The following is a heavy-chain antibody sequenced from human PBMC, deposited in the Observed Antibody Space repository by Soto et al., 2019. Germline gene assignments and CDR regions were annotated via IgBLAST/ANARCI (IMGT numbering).Heavy chain of an antibody. Sequence: QVQLVQSGAEVKKPGASVKVSCKASGYTFTSYYMHWVRQAPGQGLEWMGIINPSGGSTSYAQKFQGRVTMTRDTSTSTVYMELSSLRSEDTAVYYCARIHCSSTSCYSSAFDIWGQGTMVTVSS. CDR3: ARIHCSSTSCYSSAFDI. V-gene: IGHV1-46*03. J-gene: IGHJ3*02. D-gene: IGHD2-2*01. CDR2: INPSGGST. CDR1: GYTFTSYY.